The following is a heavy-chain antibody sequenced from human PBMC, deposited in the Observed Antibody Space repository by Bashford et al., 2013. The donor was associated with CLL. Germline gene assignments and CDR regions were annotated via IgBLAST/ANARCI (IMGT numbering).Heavy chain of an antibody. V-gene: IGHV4-39*02. CDR1: GGSISSSTSY. CDR2: IHYTGTA. D-gene: IGHD2-8*01. Sequence: SETLSLTCTVSGGSISSSTSYWGWIRQPPGKGLEWIATIHYTGTAYYNPSLKSRVTISIDTSKNLFSLNLNSVTAADTAVYYCARDCPSGACYLDYWGQGTLGHRSPQ. J-gene: IGHJ4*02. CDR3: ARDCPSGACYLDY.